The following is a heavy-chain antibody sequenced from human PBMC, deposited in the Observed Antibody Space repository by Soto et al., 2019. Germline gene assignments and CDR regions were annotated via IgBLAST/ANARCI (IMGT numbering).Heavy chain of an antibody. J-gene: IGHJ6*02. CDR3: ARSYYDILTGYSSHYYYGMDV. V-gene: IGHV1-69*06. D-gene: IGHD3-9*01. CDR1: GGTFSSYA. CDR2: IIPIFGTA. Sequence: QVQLVQSGAEVKKPGSSVKVSCKASGGTFSSYAISWVRQAPGQGPEWMGGIIPIFGTANYAQKFQGRVTITADKSTSTAYMELSSLRSEDTAVYYCARSYYDILTGYSSHYYYGMDVWGQGTTVTVSS.